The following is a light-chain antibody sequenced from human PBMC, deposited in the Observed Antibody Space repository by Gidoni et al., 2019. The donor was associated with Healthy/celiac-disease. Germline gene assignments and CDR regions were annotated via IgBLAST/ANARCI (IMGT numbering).Light chain of an antibody. CDR3: QQYGSSPLT. Sequence: ELVLTQSPGTLSLSPGERATLSCRASQSVSSSYLAWYQQKPGQAPRLRIYGASSRATGIPERFSGSGSGTDFTLTISRLEPEDFAVYYCQQYGSSPLTFGGGTKVEIK. V-gene: IGKV3-20*01. J-gene: IGKJ4*01. CDR1: QSVSSSY. CDR2: GAS.